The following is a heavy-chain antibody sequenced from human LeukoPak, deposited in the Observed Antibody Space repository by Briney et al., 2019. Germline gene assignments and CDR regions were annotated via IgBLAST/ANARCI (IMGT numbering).Heavy chain of an antibody. D-gene: IGHD5-12*01. V-gene: IGHV3-74*01. CDR2: INSDGSST. Sequence: PGGSLRLSCAASGFTFSSYWMHWVRHATGKGLVCVSRINSDGSSTDYADSVKGRITISRDNAKNTLFLQMNSLRDEDTAVYYCARGQYGGYDSIGDYWGQGTLVTVSS. CDR1: GFTFSSYW. J-gene: IGHJ4*02. CDR3: ARGQYGGYDSIGDY.